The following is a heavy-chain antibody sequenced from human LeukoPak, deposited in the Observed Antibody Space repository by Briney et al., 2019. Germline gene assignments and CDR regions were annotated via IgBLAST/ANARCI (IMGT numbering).Heavy chain of an antibody. CDR3: ARGGYSSTWSEYWYFDL. CDR1: GSSINNNKW. CDR2: IFQSGST. J-gene: IGHJ2*01. Sequence: SGTLSLTCAVSGSSINNNKWWSWVRQPPGKGLEWIGEIFQSGSTNYNPSLKSRVTISVDTSKNQFSLKLSSVTAADTAVYYCARGGYSSTWSEYWYFDLWGRGTLVTVSS. D-gene: IGHD6-13*01. V-gene: IGHV4-4*02.